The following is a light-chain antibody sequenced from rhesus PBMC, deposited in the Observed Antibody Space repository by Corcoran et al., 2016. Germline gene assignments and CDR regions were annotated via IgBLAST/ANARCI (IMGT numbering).Light chain of an antibody. Sequence: DIQMTQSPSSLSASVGDRVTITCQASQGISNNLGWYQQKPGKFPKLLIYQASTLQSGVPSRFSGTGSGTDFTLTISNLQPEDFATYYCQHSYGTPWTFGQGTKVEIK. CDR2: QAS. V-gene: IGKV1-25*01. CDR1: QGISNN. J-gene: IGKJ1*01. CDR3: QHSYGTPWT.